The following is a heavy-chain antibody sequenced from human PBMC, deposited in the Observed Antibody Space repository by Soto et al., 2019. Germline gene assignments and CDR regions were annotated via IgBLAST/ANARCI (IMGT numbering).Heavy chain of an antibody. V-gene: IGHV4-30-4*01. CDR3: ARDKDEYYYYYGMDV. CDR1: GGSISSGDYY. J-gene: IGHJ6*02. CDR2: IYYSGST. Sequence: ASETLSLTCTVSGGSISSGDYYWSWIRQPPGKGLEWIGYIYYSGSTYYNPSLKSRVTISVDTSKNQFSLKLSSVTAADTAVYYCARDKDEYYYYYGMDVWGQGTTVTVSS.